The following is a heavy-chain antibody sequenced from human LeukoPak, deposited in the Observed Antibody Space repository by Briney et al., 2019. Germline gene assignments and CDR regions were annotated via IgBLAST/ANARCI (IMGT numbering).Heavy chain of an antibody. D-gene: IGHD2-2*01. V-gene: IGHV5-51*01. Sequence: GESLKISCKGSGYSFTSYWIGWVRQMPGTGLEWMGIIYPGDSDARYSPSFQGQVTISADKSISTAYLQWNSLKASDTAMYYCARQKYCSNTSCPFDYWGQGTLVTVSS. CDR1: GYSFTSYW. CDR2: IYPGDSDA. J-gene: IGHJ4*02. CDR3: ARQKYCSNTSCPFDY.